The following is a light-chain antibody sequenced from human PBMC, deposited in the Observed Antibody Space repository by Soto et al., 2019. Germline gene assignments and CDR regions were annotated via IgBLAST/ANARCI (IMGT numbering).Light chain of an antibody. CDR2: EVS. CDR3: NSYTTSSTYV. Sequence: QAVLTQPASVSGSPGQSITISCTGTSSDVGGHNYVSWYQQHPDKAPKLIIYEVSLRPSGVSSRFSGSKSGNTASLTISGLQAEDEADYYCNSYTTSSTYVFGTGTKLTVL. V-gene: IGLV2-14*01. J-gene: IGLJ1*01. CDR1: SSDVGGHNY.